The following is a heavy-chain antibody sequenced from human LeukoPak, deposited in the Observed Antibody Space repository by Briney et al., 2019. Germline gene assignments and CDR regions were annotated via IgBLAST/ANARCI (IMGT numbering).Heavy chain of an antibody. CDR1: GGSISSSSYY. Sequence: SETLSLTCTVSGGSISSSSYYWGWIRQPPGKGLEGIGSIYYSGSNYDNPSLKSLVTISVDTSKNQFSLKLSSVTAADTAVYYCATNYCSGGSCYSEGAFDIWGQGTMVTVSS. CDR2: IYYSGSN. CDR3: ATNYCSGGSCYSEGAFDI. V-gene: IGHV4-39*01. D-gene: IGHD2-15*01. J-gene: IGHJ3*02.